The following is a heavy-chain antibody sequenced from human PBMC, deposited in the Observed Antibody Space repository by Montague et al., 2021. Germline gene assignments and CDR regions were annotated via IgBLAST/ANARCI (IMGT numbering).Heavy chain of an antibody. V-gene: IGHV4-39*01. CDR2: NYYRGNT. D-gene: IGHD3-10*01. CDR1: GGSISSSPFY. CDR3: ARAGPRTYGADSLDY. Sequence: SETLSLTCTVSGGSISSSPFYWGWIRQSPGKGLEWIGSNYYRGNTYYNPSLKSRVSLSIDTSKNQFSLKMNSVTAADTSVYYCARAGPRTYGADSLDYWGQGALVTGSS. J-gene: IGHJ4*02.